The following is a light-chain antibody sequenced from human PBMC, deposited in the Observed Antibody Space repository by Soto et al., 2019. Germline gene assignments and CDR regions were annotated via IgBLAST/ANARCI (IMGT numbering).Light chain of an antibody. J-gene: IGKJ2*01. CDR1: QSVSSSY. V-gene: IGKV3-20*01. CDR2: GAS. CDR3: QQYGSSPPRYT. Sequence: EXXXTQSXGTLSLSPGERATLSCRASQSVSSSYLAWYQQKPGQAPRLLIYGASSRATGIPDRFSGSGSGTDFTLTISRLEPEDFAVYYCQQYGSSPPRYTFGQGTKLEIK.